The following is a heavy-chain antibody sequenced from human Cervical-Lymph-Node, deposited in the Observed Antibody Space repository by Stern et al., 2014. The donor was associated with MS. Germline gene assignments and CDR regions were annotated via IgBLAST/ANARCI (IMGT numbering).Heavy chain of an antibody. J-gene: IGHJ4*02. V-gene: IGHV1-69*01. Sequence: MQLVESGAEVKKPWSSVKVSCKASGGTFSSYAISWVRQAPGQGLEWMGGIIPLVGTANHAQKFQGRVTITADESTSTAYMELSSLRSEDTAVYYCARALRRGGDYDYWGQGTLVTVSS. CDR2: IIPLVGTA. CDR3: ARALRRGGDYDY. CDR1: GGTFSSYA. D-gene: IGHD2-21*01.